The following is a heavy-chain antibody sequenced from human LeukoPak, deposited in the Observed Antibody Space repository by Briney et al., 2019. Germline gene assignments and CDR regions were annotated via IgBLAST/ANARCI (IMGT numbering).Heavy chain of an antibody. J-gene: IGHJ6*02. D-gene: IGHD6-13*01. Sequence: PSETLSLTCTVSGGSISSYYWSWIRQPPGKGLEWIGYIYYSGSTNYNPSLKSRVTISVDTSKNQFSLKLSSVTAADTAVYYCARVVSSWSLYYYYGMDVWGQGTTVTVSS. CDR2: IYYSGST. V-gene: IGHV4-59*01. CDR3: ARVVSSWSLYYYYGMDV. CDR1: GGSISSYY.